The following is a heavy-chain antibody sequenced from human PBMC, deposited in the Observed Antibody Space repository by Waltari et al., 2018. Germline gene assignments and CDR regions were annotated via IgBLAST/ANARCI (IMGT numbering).Heavy chain of an antibody. CDR3: AKAQSSSSWYRDGMDV. J-gene: IGHJ6*02. V-gene: IGHV3-23*01. CDR2: ISGTGGST. CDR1: GFTFSNYA. D-gene: IGHD3-22*01. Sequence: EVQLLESGGGLVQPGGSLRLSCTASGFTFSNYAMSWVRQAPGKGLEWVSLISGTGGSTYYADSVKGRFTISRENSKNTLYLEMNSLRTEDTAVYYCAKAQSSSSWYRDGMDVWGQGTTVTVSS.